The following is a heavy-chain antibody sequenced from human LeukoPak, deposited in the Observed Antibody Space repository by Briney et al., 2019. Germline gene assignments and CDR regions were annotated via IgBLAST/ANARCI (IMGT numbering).Heavy chain of an antibody. CDR1: GFTFSIYA. D-gene: IGHD3-22*01. J-gene: IGHJ4*02. CDR2: ISGSGGTA. Sequence: PGGSLRLSCAASGFTFSIYAMSWVRQAPGKGLEWVSAISGSGGTAYYADSVKGRFTISRDNSKNTLYLRMNSLRAEDTAVYYCAKKGYYDGSGYYMYYFDHWGQGTLVTVSS. CDR3: AKKGYYDGSGYYMYYFDH. V-gene: IGHV3-23*01.